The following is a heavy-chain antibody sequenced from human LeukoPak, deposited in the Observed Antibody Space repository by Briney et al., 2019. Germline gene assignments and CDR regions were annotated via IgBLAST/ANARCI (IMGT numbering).Heavy chain of an antibody. V-gene: IGHV1-2*02. D-gene: IGHD2-2*01. CDR2: INPNSGGT. Sequence: ASVKVSCKASGHTFTGYYMHWVRQAPGQGLEWMGWINPNSGGTNYAQKFQGRVTMTRDTSISTAYMELSRLRSDDTAVYYCARGDIVVVPAARNWFDPWGQGTLVTVSS. CDR1: GHTFTGYY. J-gene: IGHJ5*02. CDR3: ARGDIVVVPAARNWFDP.